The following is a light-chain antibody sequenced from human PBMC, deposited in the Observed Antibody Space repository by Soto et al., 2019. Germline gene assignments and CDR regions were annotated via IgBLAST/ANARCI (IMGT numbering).Light chain of an antibody. Sequence: IQMTQSPSAMSASVVDRVTITCVASQAINNYLAWYQQKPGGPPKLLIYDASALPRGVPSRFSGSGSGTKFTLTIASLQPDDFATYYCQQYETFSGTFGPGTKVDIK. J-gene: IGKJ1*01. V-gene: IGKV1-5*01. CDR1: QAINNY. CDR2: DAS. CDR3: QQYETFSGT.